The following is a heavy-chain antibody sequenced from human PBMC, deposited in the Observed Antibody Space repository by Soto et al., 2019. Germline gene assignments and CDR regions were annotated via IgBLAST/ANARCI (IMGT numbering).Heavy chain of an antibody. CDR3: AREADIVVVPAFDY. CDR2: ISAYNGNT. Sequence: ASVKVSCKASGYTFTSYGISWLRQASGQGLEWMGWISAYNGNTNYAQKLQGRVTMTTDTSTSTAYMELRSLRSDDTAVYYCAREADIVVVPAFDYWGQGTLVTVSS. V-gene: IGHV1-18*01. CDR1: GYTFTSYG. J-gene: IGHJ4*02. D-gene: IGHD2-2*01.